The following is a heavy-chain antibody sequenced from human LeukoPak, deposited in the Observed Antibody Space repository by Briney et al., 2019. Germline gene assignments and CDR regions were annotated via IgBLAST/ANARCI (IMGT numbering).Heavy chain of an antibody. CDR3: ARSNLNDY. CDR1: GFTFSTYS. Sequence: TGGSLRLSCAASGFTFSTYSVNWVRQAPGKGLVWVSAITSSSSNIYYADSVKGRFTISRDNAKNSLYLQMNSLRAEDTAVYYCARSNLNDYWGQGTLVTVSS. J-gene: IGHJ4*02. CDR2: ITSSSSNI. V-gene: IGHV3-21*01. D-gene: IGHD2/OR15-2a*01.